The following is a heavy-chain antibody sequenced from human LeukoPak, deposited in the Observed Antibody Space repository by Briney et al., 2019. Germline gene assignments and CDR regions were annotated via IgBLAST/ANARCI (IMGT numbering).Heavy chain of an antibody. CDR3: ARAPSEVGGYYPEYFRH. D-gene: IGHD3-22*01. J-gene: IGHJ1*01. Sequence: GGSLRLSCVASGFTISTYGMSWVRQAPGKGLVWVSRIKSDGKTNYADSVKGRFTISRDNAKNTVSLQMDSLRAEDTGVYYCARAPSEVGGYYPEYFRHWGQGTLVTVSS. CDR2: IKSDGKT. CDR1: GFTISTYG. V-gene: IGHV3-74*01.